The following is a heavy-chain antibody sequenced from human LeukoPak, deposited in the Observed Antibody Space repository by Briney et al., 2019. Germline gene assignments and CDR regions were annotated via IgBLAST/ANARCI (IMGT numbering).Heavy chain of an antibody. CDR3: ARVYSSGWSY. CDR2: ISSSGSTI. Sequence: GGSLRLSCAASGFIFSAYEMNWVRQAPGKGLEWVSYISSSGSTIYYTDTVKGRFTISRNNAKKSLYLQMNSLRAEDTAVYYCARVYSSGWSYRGQGTLVTVSS. J-gene: IGHJ4*02. CDR1: GFIFSAYE. D-gene: IGHD6-19*01. V-gene: IGHV3-48*03.